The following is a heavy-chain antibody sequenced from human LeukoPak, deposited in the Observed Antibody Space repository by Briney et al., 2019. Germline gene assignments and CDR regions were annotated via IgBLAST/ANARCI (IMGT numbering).Heavy chain of an antibody. Sequence: GGSLRLSCAASGFTFSSYEMNWVRQAPGKGLEWVSYISSSGTTIYYADSVKGRFTISRDNAKSSLYLQMTSLRAEDTAVYYCARKILVANDYWGQGTLVTVSS. J-gene: IGHJ4*02. CDR1: GFTFSSYE. CDR3: ARKILVANDY. CDR2: ISSSGTTI. V-gene: IGHV3-48*03. D-gene: IGHD2-21*01.